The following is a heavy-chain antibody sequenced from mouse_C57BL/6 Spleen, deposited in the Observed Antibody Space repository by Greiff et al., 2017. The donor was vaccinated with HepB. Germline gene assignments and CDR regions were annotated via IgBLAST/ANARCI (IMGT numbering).Heavy chain of an antibody. Sequence: EVQLQQSGPELVKPGASVKISCKASGYSFTGYYMHWVKQSSEKSLEWIGEINPSTGGTSYNQKFKGKATLTVDKSSSTAYMQLKSLTSEDSAVYYCARGGILEYFDYWGQGTTLTVSS. D-gene: IGHD4-1*01. CDR2: INPSTGGT. CDR1: GYSFTGYY. CDR3: ARGGILEYFDY. J-gene: IGHJ2*01. V-gene: IGHV1-43*01.